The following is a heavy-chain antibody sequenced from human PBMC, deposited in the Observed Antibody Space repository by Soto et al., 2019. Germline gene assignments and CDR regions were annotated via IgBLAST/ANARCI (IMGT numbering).Heavy chain of an antibody. CDR1: GFTFSTYT. J-gene: IGHJ4*02. CDR2: LSNNGINA. V-gene: IGHV3-30-3*01. CDR3: AREWSISVAVPGD. Sequence: QVELVESGGGVVQPGRSLRLSCAASGFTFSTYTMHWVRQAPGKGLEWVAALSNNGINADYADSVKGRFTISRDNSKNTLFLQMNSLIGEDTAVYYCAREWSISVAVPGDWGQGTLVTVSS. D-gene: IGHD6-19*01.